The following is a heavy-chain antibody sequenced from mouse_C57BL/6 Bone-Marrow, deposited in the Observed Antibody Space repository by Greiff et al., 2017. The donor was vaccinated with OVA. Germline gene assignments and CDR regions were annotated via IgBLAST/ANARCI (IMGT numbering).Heavy chain of an antibody. CDR1: GYTFTSYW. CDR3: ARWGVTTTFDY. J-gene: IGHJ2*01. V-gene: IGHV1-59*01. Sequence: VKLMESGAELVRPGTSVKLSCKASGYTFTSYWMHWVKQRPGQGLEWIGVIDPSDSYTNYNQKFKGKATLTVDTSSSTAYMQLSSLTSEDSAVYYCARWGVTTTFDYWGQGTTLTVSS. D-gene: IGHD2-2*01. CDR2: IDPSDSYT.